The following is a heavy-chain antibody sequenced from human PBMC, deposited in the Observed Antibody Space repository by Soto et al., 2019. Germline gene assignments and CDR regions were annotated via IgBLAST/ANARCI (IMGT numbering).Heavy chain of an antibody. Sequence: ASVKVSCKVSGYTLTELSMHWVRQAPGKGLEWMGGFDPEDGETIYAQKFQGRVTMTEDTSTDTAYMELSSLRSEDTAVYYCATGSASGYDYYYYYGMDVWGQETTVTVSS. CDR3: ATGSASGYDYYYYYGMDV. CDR1: GYTLTELS. V-gene: IGHV1-24*01. CDR2: FDPEDGET. D-gene: IGHD5-12*01. J-gene: IGHJ6*02.